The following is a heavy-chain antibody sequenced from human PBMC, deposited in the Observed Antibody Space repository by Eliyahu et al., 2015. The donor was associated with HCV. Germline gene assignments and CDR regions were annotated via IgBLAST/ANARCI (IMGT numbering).Heavy chain of an antibody. CDR3: ARLRRYPYYYDSSGYYSGSGDY. CDR1: GGSFSGYY. V-gene: IGHV4-34*01. Sequence: QVQLQQWGAGLLKPSETLSLTCAVYGGSFSGYYWSWIRQPPGKGLEWIGEINHSGSTNYNPSLKSRVTISVDTSKNQFSLKLSSVTAADTAVYYCARLRRYPYYYDSSGYYSGSGDYWGQGTLVTVSS. J-gene: IGHJ4*02. D-gene: IGHD3-22*01. CDR2: INHSGST.